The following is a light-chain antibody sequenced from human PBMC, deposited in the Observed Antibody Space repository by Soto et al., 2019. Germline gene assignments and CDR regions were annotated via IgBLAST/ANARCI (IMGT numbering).Light chain of an antibody. V-gene: IGKV3-20*01. J-gene: IGKJ1*01. CDR1: QSVSSNH. CDR2: GGS. CDR3: QQDGSSGT. Sequence: EMVLPQSPGTLTLCPGERSTLSCRASQSVSSNHLAWYQQKPGQAPRLLIYGGSSRATGIPDRFSGSGSGTDFTLTISRLEPEDFAVYYCQQDGSSGTFGQGTKVDIK.